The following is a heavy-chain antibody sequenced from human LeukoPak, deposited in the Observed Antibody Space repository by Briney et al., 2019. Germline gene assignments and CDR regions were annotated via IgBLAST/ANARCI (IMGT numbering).Heavy chain of an antibody. J-gene: IGHJ4*02. CDR3: ARQRNYYDSGGYYYAIDY. Sequence: SSETLSLTCTVSGGSISSSSYYWGWIRQPPGKGLEWIGSIYYSGSTYYNPSLKGRVTISVDTSKNQFSLKLSSVTAAGTAVYYCARQRNYYDSGGYYYAIDYWGQGTLVTVSS. CDR1: GGSISSSSYY. D-gene: IGHD3-22*01. V-gene: IGHV4-39*01. CDR2: IYYSGST.